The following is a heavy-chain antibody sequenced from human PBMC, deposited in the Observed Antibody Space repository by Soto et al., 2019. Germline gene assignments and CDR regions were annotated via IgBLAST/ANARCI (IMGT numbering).Heavy chain of an antibody. CDR3: ARIRSVGATHYGMDV. J-gene: IGHJ6*02. Sequence: SGPTLVNPTQTLTLTCTFSGFSLSTIGMCVSWIRQPPGKALEWLARIDWDDDKYYSTSLKTRLTISKDTSKNQVVLTMTNMDPVDTATYYCARIRSVGATHYGMDVWGQGTTVTVSS. CDR2: IDWDDDK. V-gene: IGHV2-70*11. CDR1: GFSLSTIGMC. D-gene: IGHD1-26*01.